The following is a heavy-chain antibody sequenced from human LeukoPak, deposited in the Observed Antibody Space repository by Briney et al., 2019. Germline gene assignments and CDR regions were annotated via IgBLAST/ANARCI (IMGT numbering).Heavy chain of an antibody. CDR1: GYSFTSYW. CDR3: ARRDCSSTSCQGFDP. J-gene: IGHJ5*02. Sequence: ASVKVSCKGSGYSFTSYWIGWVRQVPGKGLEWMGIIYPGDSDTRYSPSFQGQVTISADKSISTAYLQWSSLKAPDTAMYYCARRDCSSTSCQGFDPWGQGTLVTVSS. V-gene: IGHV5-51*01. CDR2: IYPGDSDT. D-gene: IGHD2-2*01.